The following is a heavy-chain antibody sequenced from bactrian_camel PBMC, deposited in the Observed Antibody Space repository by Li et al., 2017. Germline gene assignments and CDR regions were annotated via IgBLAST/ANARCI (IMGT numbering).Heavy chain of an antibody. D-gene: IGHD6*01. V-gene: IGHV3S53*01. Sequence: HVQLVESGGGSVQSGGSLTLSCAVSGYTDAKYCMAWFRQALGNEREGVATIDSDGRTTYGDSVKGRFTISQDSAKNTMYLQMNSLKPEDTAMYYCATIPTCRAVVERVTYWGQGTQVTVS. J-gene: IGHJ4*01. CDR2: IDSDGRT. CDR1: GYTDAKYC. CDR3: ATIPTCRAVVERVTY.